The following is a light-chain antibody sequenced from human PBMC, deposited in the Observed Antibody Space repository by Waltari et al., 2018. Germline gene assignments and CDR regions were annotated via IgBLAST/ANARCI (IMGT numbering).Light chain of an antibody. J-gene: IGLJ3*02. V-gene: IGLV2-14*01. CDR3: SSHTSSSALERV. CDR1: SSDVGGYNL. CDR2: EVS. Sequence: QSALTQPASVSGSPGPSITISCTGTSSDVGGYNLVPWYPPHPGKAPKLMIYEVSNPPSGVSNRFSGSKSGNTASLTISGLQAEDEADYYCSSHTSSSALERVFGGGTKLTVL.